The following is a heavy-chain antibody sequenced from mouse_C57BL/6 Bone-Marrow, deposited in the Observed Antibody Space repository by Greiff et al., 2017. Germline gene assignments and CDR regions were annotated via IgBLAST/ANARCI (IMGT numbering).Heavy chain of an antibody. V-gene: IGHV2-9-1*01. CDR2: IWTGGGT. Sequence: VKLVESGPGLVAPSQSLSITCTVSGFSLTSYAISWVRQPPGKGLEWLGVIWTGGGTNYNSALKSRLSISKDNSKSQVFLKMNSLQTDDTARYYCARNYDGYYLYYFDYWGQGTTLTVSS. CDR1: GFSLTSYA. D-gene: IGHD2-3*01. CDR3: ARNYDGYYLYYFDY. J-gene: IGHJ2*01.